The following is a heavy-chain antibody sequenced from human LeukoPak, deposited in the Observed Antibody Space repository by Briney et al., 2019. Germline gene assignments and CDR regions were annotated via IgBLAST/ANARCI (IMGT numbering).Heavy chain of an antibody. CDR2: ISGSGAST. CDR1: GFTFSTYA. Sequence: GGSLRLSCAASGFTFSTYAMGWVRQAPGKGLEWVSAISGSGASTFYADSVKGRFTISRDNSKNTLYLQMDSPRAEDTAVYYCTKRQRNHNFDYWGQGTLVTVSS. J-gene: IGHJ4*02. CDR3: TKRQRNHNFDY. D-gene: IGHD1-14*01. V-gene: IGHV3-23*01.